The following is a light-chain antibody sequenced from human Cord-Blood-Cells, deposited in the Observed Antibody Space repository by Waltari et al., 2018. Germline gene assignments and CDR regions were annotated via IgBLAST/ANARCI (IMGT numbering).Light chain of an antibody. V-gene: IGKV1-5*03. Sequence: DIQMTQSPSTLSASVGDRVTITCRASQSFSSWLAWYQQKPGKAPKLRIYKASSLESGFPSRFSGSGSGTEFTLTSSSLQPGDFATYYCQQYNSYSYTFGQGTKLEIK. CDR3: QQYNSYSYT. CDR1: QSFSSW. CDR2: KAS. J-gene: IGKJ2*01.